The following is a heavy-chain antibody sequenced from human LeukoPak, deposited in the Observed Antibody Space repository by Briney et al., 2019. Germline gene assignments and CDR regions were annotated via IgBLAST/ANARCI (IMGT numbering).Heavy chain of an antibody. J-gene: IGHJ4*02. Sequence: PSETLSLTCTVSGYSISSGYYWGWIRQPPGKGLEWIGSIYHSGSTYYNPSLKSRVTISVDTSKNQFSLKLSSVTAADTAVYYCARMGIAVAGTVDYWGQGTLVTVSS. V-gene: IGHV4-38-2*02. CDR2: IYHSGST. CDR3: ARMGIAVAGTVDY. CDR1: GYSISSGYY. D-gene: IGHD6-19*01.